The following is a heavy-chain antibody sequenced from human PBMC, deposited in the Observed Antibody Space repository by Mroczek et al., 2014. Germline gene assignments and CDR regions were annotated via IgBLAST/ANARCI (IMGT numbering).Heavy chain of an antibody. J-gene: IGHJ4*02. V-gene: IGHV4-61*02. CDR1: GGSISSGSYY. Sequence: VQLLETGPGLVKPSQTLSLTCTVSGGSISSGSYYWSWIRQPAGKGLEWIGEINHSGSTNYNPSLKSRVTISVDTSKNQFSLKLSSVTAADTAVYYCARGLDVEYYFDYWGQGTLVTVSS. CDR2: INHSGST. D-gene: IGHD1-1*01. CDR3: ARGLDVEYYFDY.